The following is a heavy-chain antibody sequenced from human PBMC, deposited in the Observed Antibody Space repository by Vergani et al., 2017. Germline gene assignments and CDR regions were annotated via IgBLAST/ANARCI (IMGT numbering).Heavy chain of an antibody. D-gene: IGHD4-11*01. CDR2: IRPYTGNT. Sequence: QVQLVQSGAELKKPGASVSVSCKGSSHTFQTYGISWVRQAPGKGLEWMAWIRPYTGNTNYAQKLQGRVTMTRDTSISTAYMELSRLRSDDTAVYYCARDRDFGYSNYLFDYWGQGTLVTVSS. CDR1: SHTFQTYG. J-gene: IGHJ4*02. CDR3: ARDRDFGYSNYLFDY. V-gene: IGHV1-18*01.